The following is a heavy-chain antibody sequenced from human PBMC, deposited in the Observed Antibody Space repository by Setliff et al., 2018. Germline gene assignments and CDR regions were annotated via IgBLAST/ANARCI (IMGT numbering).Heavy chain of an antibody. D-gene: IGHD1-7*01. V-gene: IGHV1-69*13. CDR2: IIPIFGTA. J-gene: IGHJ3*02. CDR3: AGGPAGTYAFDI. CDR1: GGTFSSYA. Sequence: ASVKVSCKASGGTFSSYAISWVRQAPGQGLEWMGGIIPIFGTANYAQKFQGRVTITADESTSTAYMELSSLRSEDTAVYYCAGGPAGTYAFDIWGQGTMVTVSS.